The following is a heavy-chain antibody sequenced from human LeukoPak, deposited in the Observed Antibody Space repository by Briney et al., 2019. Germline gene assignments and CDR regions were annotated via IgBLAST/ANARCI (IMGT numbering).Heavy chain of an antibody. CDR3: ARAPSYSYYFDY. V-gene: IGHV4-4*07. D-gene: IGHD3-10*01. J-gene: IGHJ4*02. CDR1: GGSISSYY. Sequence: SETLSLTCTVSGGSISSYYWSWIRQPAGKGLEGIGRIYATGSTNYNPSLKSRVSMSLDTSKNQFSLRLSSVTAADTAVYYCARAPSYSYYFDYWGQGTLVTVSS. CDR2: IYATGST.